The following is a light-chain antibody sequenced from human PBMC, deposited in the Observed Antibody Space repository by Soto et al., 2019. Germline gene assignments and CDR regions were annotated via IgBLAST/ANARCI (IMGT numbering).Light chain of an antibody. V-gene: IGLV1-40*01. J-gene: IGLJ3*02. CDR2: GNS. Sequence: QSVLTQPPSVSGAPGQRVTISCTGSSSNIGAGYDVHWYQQLPGTAPKLLIYGNSNRPSGVPDRFSGSKSCTSASLAITGLKAEDEADYYCQSYDSSLSGSVFGGGTKVTVL. CDR1: SSNIGAGYD. CDR3: QSYDSSLSGSV.